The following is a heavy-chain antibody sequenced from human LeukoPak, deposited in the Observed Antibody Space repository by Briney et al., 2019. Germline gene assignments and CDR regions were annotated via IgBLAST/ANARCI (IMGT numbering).Heavy chain of an antibody. D-gene: IGHD3-3*01. V-gene: IGHV4-31*03. Sequence: TLSLTCTVSGGSISSGGYYWSWICQHPGKGLEWIGYIYYGGSTYYNPSLKSRVTISVDTSKNQFSLKLSSVTAADTAVYYCARAGGFFSPFGYWGQGTLVTVSS. CDR2: IYYGGST. CDR3: ARAGGFFSPFGY. J-gene: IGHJ4*02. CDR1: GGSISSGGYY.